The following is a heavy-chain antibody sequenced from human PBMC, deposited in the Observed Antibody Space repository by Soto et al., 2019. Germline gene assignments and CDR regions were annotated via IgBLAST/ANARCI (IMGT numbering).Heavy chain of an antibody. Sequence: QVHLVQSGAEVKRPGASVNVSCKASGYTFRSYGISWVRQVPGQGLEWMGWISPYNGNTDYAQKVQGRVIMTTDTSTTTAYLELRSLRSDDTAVYYCARVNPDRQDKSGLPIFSYWGQGTLLIVSS. CDR3: ARVNPDRQDKSGLPIFSY. CDR1: GYTFRSYG. CDR2: ISPYNGNT. D-gene: IGHD3-3*01. J-gene: IGHJ4*02. V-gene: IGHV1-18*01.